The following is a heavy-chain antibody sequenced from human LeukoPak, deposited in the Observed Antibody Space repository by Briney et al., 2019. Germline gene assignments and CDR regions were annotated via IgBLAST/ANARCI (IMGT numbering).Heavy chain of an antibody. CDR3: ARDDEHIAAAGSLFDY. Sequence: GASVKVSCKASGYTFTSYCISWVRQAPGQGLEWMGWISAYNGNTNYAQKLQGRVTMTTDTSTSTAYMELRSLRSDDTAVYYCARDDEHIAAAGSLFDYWGQGTLVTVSS. V-gene: IGHV1-18*01. J-gene: IGHJ4*02. D-gene: IGHD6-13*01. CDR1: GYTFTSYC. CDR2: ISAYNGNT.